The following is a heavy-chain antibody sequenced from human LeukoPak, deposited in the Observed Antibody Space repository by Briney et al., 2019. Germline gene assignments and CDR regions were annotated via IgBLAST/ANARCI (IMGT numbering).Heavy chain of an antibody. D-gene: IGHD3-9*01. CDR3: ARGEHYDILTGYGGEWFDP. CDR2: IHTSGST. Sequence: SETLSLTCTVSGGSISSYYWSWIRQPAGKGLEWIGRIHTSGSTNYNPSLKSQVTMSVDTSKNQFSLKLSSVTAADTAVYYCARGEHYDILTGYGGEWFDPWGQGTLVTVSS. CDR1: GGSISSYY. J-gene: IGHJ5*02. V-gene: IGHV4-4*07.